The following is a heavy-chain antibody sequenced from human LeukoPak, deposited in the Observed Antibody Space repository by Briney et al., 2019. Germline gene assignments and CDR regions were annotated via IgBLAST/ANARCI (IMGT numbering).Heavy chain of an antibody. Sequence: PSETLSLTCTVSGGSISSHYWSWIRQPPGKGLEWIGYIYYSGSTNYNPSLKSRVTISVDTSKNQFFLKLSSVTAADTAVYYCASGDILTGYYNEQPGFDYWGQGTLVTVSS. CDR2: IYYSGST. CDR3: ASGDILTGYYNEQPGFDY. D-gene: IGHD3-9*01. V-gene: IGHV4-59*11. CDR1: GGSISSHY. J-gene: IGHJ4*02.